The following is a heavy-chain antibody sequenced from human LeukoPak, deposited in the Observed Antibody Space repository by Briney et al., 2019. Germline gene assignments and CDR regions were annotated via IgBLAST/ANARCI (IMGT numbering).Heavy chain of an antibody. D-gene: IGHD6-13*01. CDR2: INHSGST. V-gene: IGHV4-34*01. J-gene: IGHJ6*02. CDR1: GGSFSGYY. CDR3: ASTFTGSSWIKENYYYYGMGV. Sequence: SETLSLTCAVYGGSFSGYYWSWIRQPPGKGLEWIGEINHSGSTNYNPSLKSRVTISVDTSKNQFSLKLSSVTAADTAVYYCASTFTGSSWIKENYYYYGMGVWGQGTTVTVSS.